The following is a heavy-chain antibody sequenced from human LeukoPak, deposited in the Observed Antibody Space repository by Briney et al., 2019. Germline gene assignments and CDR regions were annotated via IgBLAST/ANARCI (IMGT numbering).Heavy chain of an antibody. D-gene: IGHD2-2*01. CDR2: FDPEDGET. CDR1: GYTFTGYF. CDR3: ATASVPAADYYGMDV. J-gene: IGHJ6*02. V-gene: IGHV1-24*01. Sequence: ASVKVSCKASGYTFTGYFMHWVRQAPGKGLEWMGGFDPEDGETIYAQKFQGRVTMTEDTSTDTAYMELSSLRSEDTAVYYCATASVPAADYYGMDVWGQGTTVTVSS.